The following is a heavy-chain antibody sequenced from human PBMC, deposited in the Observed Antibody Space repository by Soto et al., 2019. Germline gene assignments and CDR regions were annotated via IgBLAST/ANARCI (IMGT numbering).Heavy chain of an antibody. Sequence: QVPLVQSGAEVKKPGSSVKVSCKASGGTFSSYAISWVRQAPGQGLEWMGGIIPIFGTANYAQKFQGRVTITADESTSTAYMELSSLRSEDTAVYYCARVPPYYDSSGYQRALGWFDPWGQGTLVTVSS. D-gene: IGHD3-22*01. CDR2: IIPIFGTA. V-gene: IGHV1-69*01. CDR3: ARVPPYYDSSGYQRALGWFDP. CDR1: GGTFSSYA. J-gene: IGHJ5*02.